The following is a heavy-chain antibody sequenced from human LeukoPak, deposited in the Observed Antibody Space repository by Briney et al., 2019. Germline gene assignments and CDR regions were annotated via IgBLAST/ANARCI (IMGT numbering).Heavy chain of an antibody. D-gene: IGHD3-22*01. CDR1: GGTFSSYA. J-gene: IGHJ4*02. Sequence: GASVKVSCKASGGTFSSYATSWVRQAPGQGLEWMGGIIPIFGTANYAQKFQGRVTITADESTSTAYMELSSLRSEDTAVYYCARGGWGARYYDSSGYYQIDYWGQGTLVTVSS. V-gene: IGHV1-69*13. CDR3: ARGGWGARYYDSSGYYQIDY. CDR2: IIPIFGTA.